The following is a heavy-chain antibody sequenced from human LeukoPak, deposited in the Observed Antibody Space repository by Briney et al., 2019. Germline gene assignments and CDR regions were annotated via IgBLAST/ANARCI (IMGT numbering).Heavy chain of an antibody. D-gene: IGHD5-18*01. Sequence: GGSLRLSCAASGFTFSSYSMNWVRQAPGKGLEWVSYISSSSSTIYYADSVKGRFTISRDNAKNSLYLQMNSLRAEDTAVYYCARAADTAMVNLDYWGQGTLVTVSS. CDR3: ARAADTAMVNLDY. J-gene: IGHJ4*02. CDR2: ISSSSSTI. CDR1: GFTFSSYS. V-gene: IGHV3-48*04.